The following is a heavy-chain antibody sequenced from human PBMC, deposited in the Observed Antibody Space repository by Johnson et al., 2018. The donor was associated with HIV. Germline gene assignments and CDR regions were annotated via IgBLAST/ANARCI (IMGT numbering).Heavy chain of an antibody. CDR1: GFMFSSFA. CDR2: ISYDGSNK. Sequence: QVQLVESGGGVVQPGRSLRLSCAASGFMFSSFAMHWVRQAPGKGLEWVAVISYDGSNKYYADSVKARFTISRDDARNTLYLQMNSLRIEDTGLYYCAKDGDDGDGPDGTKGAFDIWGQGTMVTVS. CDR3: AKDGDDGDGPDGTKGAFDI. V-gene: IGHV3-30-3*01. J-gene: IGHJ3*02. D-gene: IGHD5-24*01.